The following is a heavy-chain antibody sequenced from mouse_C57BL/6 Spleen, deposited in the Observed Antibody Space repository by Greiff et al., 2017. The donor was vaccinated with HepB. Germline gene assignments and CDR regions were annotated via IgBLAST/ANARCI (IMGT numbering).Heavy chain of an antibody. CDR1: GYTFTSYW. D-gene: IGHD1-2*01. Sequence: QVQLKESGAELVKPGASVKMSCKASGYTFTSYWITWVKQRPGQGLEWIGDIYPGSGSTNYNEKFKSKATLTVDTSSSTAYMQLSSLTSEDSAVYYCARDYQGFFAYWGQGTLVTVSA. J-gene: IGHJ3*01. CDR3: ARDYQGFFAY. CDR2: IYPGSGST. V-gene: IGHV1-55*01.